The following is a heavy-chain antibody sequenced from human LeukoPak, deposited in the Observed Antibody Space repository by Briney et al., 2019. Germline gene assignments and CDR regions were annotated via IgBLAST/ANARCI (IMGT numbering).Heavy chain of an antibody. CDR2: ISGSGGST. CDR1: GFTFSSSA. CDR3: ARRLADYWYFDL. J-gene: IGHJ2*01. Sequence: GGSLRLSCAATGFTFSSSAMSWVRQASGKGLDWVSAISGSGGSTYYADSVRGRFTNSRDNSKNTLYLQMNSLRAEDTALYYCARRLADYWYFDLWGRGTLVTVSS. D-gene: IGHD3-9*01. V-gene: IGHV3-23*01.